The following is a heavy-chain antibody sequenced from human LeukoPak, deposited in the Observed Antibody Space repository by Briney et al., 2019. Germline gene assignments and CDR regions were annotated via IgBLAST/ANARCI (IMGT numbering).Heavy chain of an antibody. Sequence: GAAVKVSFKASGYTFTSYGISWVRQAPGQGREWMGGISAYNGNTNYAQKLQGRVTMTTDTSTSTAYMELRSLRSDATAVYSCARERELRGYEHIYYYYYMDVWGKGTTVTVSS. D-gene: IGHD5-12*01. J-gene: IGHJ6*03. CDR3: ARERELRGYEHIYYYYYMDV. CDR2: ISAYNGNT. V-gene: IGHV1-18*01. CDR1: GYTFTSYG.